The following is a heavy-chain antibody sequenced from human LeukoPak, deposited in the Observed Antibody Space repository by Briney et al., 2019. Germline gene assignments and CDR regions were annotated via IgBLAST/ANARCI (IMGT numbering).Heavy chain of an antibody. Sequence: GGSLRLYCTASGFTFGDYAMSWVRQAPGRGLEWVSFIRSKAYGGTTEYAASVRGRFTISRDDSKSIAYLQMNSLTTEDTAVYYCTRALYDFWSGYFYYFDYWGQGTLVTASS. V-gene: IGHV3-49*04. CDR3: TRALYDFWSGYFYYFDY. CDR1: GFTFGDYA. J-gene: IGHJ4*02. D-gene: IGHD3-3*01. CDR2: IRSKAYGGTT.